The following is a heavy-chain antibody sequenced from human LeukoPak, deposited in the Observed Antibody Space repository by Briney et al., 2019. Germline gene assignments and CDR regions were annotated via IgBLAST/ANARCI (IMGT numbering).Heavy chain of an antibody. CDR2: INHSGST. CDR1: GGSISSSSYY. D-gene: IGHD6-25*01. J-gene: IGHJ6*03. Sequence: SETLSLTCTVSGGSISSSSYYWGWIRQPPGKGLEWIGEINHSGSTNYNPSLKSRVTISVDTSKNQFSLKLSSVTAADTAVYYCARGFSGPRRKELPGHYYMDVWGKGTTVTVSS. CDR3: ARGFSGPRRKELPGHYYMDV. V-gene: IGHV4-39*07.